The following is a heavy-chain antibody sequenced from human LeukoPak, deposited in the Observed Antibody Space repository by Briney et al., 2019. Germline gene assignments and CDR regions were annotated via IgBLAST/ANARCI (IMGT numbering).Heavy chain of an antibody. D-gene: IGHD2-15*01. V-gene: IGHV1-46*01. CDR2: INPSGGST. CDR3: ARDPRYCSGGSCYNFRFDP. CDR1: GYTFTSYY. J-gene: IGHJ5*02. Sequence: ASVKVSCKASGYTFTSYYMHWVRQAPGQGLERMGIINPSGGSTSYAQKFQGRVTMTRDTSTSTVYMELSSLRSEDTAVYYCARDPRYCSGGSCYNFRFDPWGQGTLVTVSS.